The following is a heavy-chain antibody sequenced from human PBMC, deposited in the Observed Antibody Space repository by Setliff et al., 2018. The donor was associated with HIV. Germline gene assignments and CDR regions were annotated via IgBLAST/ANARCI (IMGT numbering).Heavy chain of an antibody. D-gene: IGHD1-26*01. CDR3: ARVKPHLRRSGTYWIVDY. J-gene: IGHJ4*02. CDR2: ISGSGITI. CDR1: GFTFSRYE. V-gene: IGHV3-48*03. Sequence: PGGSLRLSCAASGFTFSRYEMNWVRQAPGKGLEWVSYISGSGITIHYADSVKGRFTISRDNAKNSLYLQMNSLRTEDTAVYYCARVKPHLRRSGTYWIVDYWGQGTLVTVSS.